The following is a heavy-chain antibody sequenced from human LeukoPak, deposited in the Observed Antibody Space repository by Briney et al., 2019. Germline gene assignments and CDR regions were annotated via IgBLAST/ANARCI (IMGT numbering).Heavy chain of an antibody. Sequence: ASVKVSCKASGYTFTGYYMHWVRQAPGQGLEWMGWINPNSGGTNYAQKFQGRVTMTRDTSISTAYMELSRLRSDDTAVYYCARERGSGSYYKDNWFDPWGQGTLVTVSS. J-gene: IGHJ5*02. CDR2: INPNSGGT. CDR1: GYTFTGYY. V-gene: IGHV1-2*02. D-gene: IGHD3-10*01. CDR3: ARERGSGSYYKDNWFDP.